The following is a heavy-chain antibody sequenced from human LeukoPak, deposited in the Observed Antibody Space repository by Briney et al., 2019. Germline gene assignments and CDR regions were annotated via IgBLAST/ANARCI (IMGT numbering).Heavy chain of an antibody. V-gene: IGHV4-39*02. CDR2: IYYSGST. J-gene: IGHJ4*02. CDR1: GGSISSSSYY. CDR3: ARDARDPTRASLDY. Sequence: SETLSLTCTVSGGSISSSSYYWGWIRQPPGKGLEWIGSIYYSGSTYYNPSLKSRVTISVDTSKNQFSLKLSSVTAADTAVYYCARDARDPTRASLDYWGQGTLVTVSS. D-gene: IGHD3-10*01.